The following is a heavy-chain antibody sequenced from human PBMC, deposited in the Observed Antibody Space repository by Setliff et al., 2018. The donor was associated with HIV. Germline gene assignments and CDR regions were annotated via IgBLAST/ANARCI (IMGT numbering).Heavy chain of an antibody. Sequence: SETLSLTCTVSGASISSGGYYWSWIRQHPVKGLEWIGYIYYTGTTFYNPSLESRLIISLDTPKNHFSLRLTSVTAADTAVYYCARLGTRTVAADADFDSWGQGALVTVSS. V-gene: IGHV4-31*03. CDR1: GASISSGGYY. CDR2: IYYTGTT. CDR3: ARLGTRTVAADADFDS. D-gene: IGHD2-15*01. J-gene: IGHJ4*02.